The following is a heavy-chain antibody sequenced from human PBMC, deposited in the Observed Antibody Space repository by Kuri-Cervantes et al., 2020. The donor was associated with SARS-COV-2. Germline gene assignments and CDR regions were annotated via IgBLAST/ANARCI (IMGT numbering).Heavy chain of an antibody. J-gene: IGHJ4*02. D-gene: IGHD3-10*01. CDR2: IKQDGSEE. Sequence: GGSLRLSCAASGFTFSSYWMSWVRQAPGKGLEWVANIKQDGSEEYYVDSVKGRFTISRDNAKNSLYLQMNSLRAEDTAVYYCARLYYYKLNYYFDYWGQGTLVTVSS. CDR1: GFTFSSYW. V-gene: IGHV3-7*03. CDR3: ARLYYYKLNYYFDY.